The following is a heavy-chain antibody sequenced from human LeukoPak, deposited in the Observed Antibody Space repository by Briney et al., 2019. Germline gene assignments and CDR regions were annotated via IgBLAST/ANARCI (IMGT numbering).Heavy chain of an antibody. CDR1: GGSFSGYY. D-gene: IGHD1-20*01. CDR3: ARGRRVITGTTISVFDY. J-gene: IGHJ4*02. Sequence: SETLSLTCAVYGGSFSGYYWSWIRQPPGKGPEWIGEINHSGSTNYNPSLKSRVTISVDTSKNQFSLKLSSVTAADTAVYYCARGRRVITGTTISVFDYWGQGTLVAVSS. V-gene: IGHV4-34*01. CDR2: INHSGST.